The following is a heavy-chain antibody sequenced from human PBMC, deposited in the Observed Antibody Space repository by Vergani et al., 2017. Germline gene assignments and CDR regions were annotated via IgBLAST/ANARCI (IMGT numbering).Heavy chain of an antibody. CDR1: GFTFSSYG. CDR3: AKDGGYSYGYVGQKDYYGMDV. V-gene: IGHV3-30*02. J-gene: IGHJ6*02. CDR2: IRYDGSNK. Sequence: VQLVESGGGVVQPGGSLRLSCAASGFTFSSYGMHWVRQAPGKGLEWVAFIRYDGSNKYYADSVKGRFTISRDNSKNTLYLQMNSLRAEDTAVYYCAKDGGYSYGYVGQKDYYGMDVWGQGTTVTVSS. D-gene: IGHD5-18*01.